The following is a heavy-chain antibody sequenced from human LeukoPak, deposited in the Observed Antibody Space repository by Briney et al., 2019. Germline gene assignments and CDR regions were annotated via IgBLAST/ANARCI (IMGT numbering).Heavy chain of an antibody. D-gene: IGHD3/OR15-3a*01. V-gene: IGHV3-33*06. CDR3: AKDYMIFGVVIPDI. Sequence: GGSLRLSCAASGFTFSSYGMHWVHQAPGKGLEWVAVIWYDGSNKYYADSVKGRFTISRDNSKNTLYLQMNSLRAEDTAVYYCAKDYMIFGVVIPDIWGQGTMVTVSS. CDR2: IWYDGSNK. CDR1: GFTFSSYG. J-gene: IGHJ3*02.